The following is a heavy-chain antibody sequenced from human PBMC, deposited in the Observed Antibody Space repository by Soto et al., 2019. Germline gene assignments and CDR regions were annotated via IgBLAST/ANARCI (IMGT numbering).Heavy chain of an antibody. CDR3: ARGRFEGEQQLAQH. CDR2: IWYDGSNK. V-gene: IGHV3-33*01. CDR1: GFTFSSYG. D-gene: IGHD6-13*01. J-gene: IGHJ1*01. Sequence: QVQLVESGGGVVQPGRSLRLSCAASGFTFSSYGMHWVRQAPGKGLEWVAVIWYDGSNKYYADSVKGRFTISRDNSKNTLYMKMNSLRAEDKAVYYCARGRFEGEQQLAQHWGQGTLVTVSS.